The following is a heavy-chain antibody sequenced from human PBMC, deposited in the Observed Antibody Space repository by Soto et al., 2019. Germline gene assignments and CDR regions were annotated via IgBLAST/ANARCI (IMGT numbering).Heavy chain of an antibody. Sequence: ASVKVSCKASGYTFTSYGISWVRQAPGQGLEWMGWISAYNGNTNCAQKLQGRVTMTTDTSTSTAYMELRSLRSDDTAVYYCARGLYNWNDNWFDPWGQGTLVTVSS. CDR2: ISAYNGNT. V-gene: IGHV1-18*01. CDR3: ARGLYNWNDNWFDP. CDR1: GYTFTSYG. J-gene: IGHJ5*02. D-gene: IGHD1-20*01.